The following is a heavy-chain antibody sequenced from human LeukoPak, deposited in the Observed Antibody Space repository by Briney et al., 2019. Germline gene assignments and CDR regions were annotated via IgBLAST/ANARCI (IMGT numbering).Heavy chain of an antibody. CDR3: ARNVTKYYPTSYWYFDL. V-gene: IGHV3-30*03. CDR1: GFTFSSYS. CDR2: TSYDGSNK. Sequence: GGSLRLSCAASGFTFSSYSMHWVRQAPGKGLEWVAVTSYDGSNKYYADSVKGRFTISRDNSKNTLYLQMNSLRADDTAVYFCARNVTKYYPTSYWYFDLWGRGTLVTVSS. J-gene: IGHJ2*01. D-gene: IGHD3-10*01.